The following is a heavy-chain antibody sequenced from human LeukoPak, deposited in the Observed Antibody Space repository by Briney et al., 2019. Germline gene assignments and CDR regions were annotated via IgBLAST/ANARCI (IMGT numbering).Heavy chain of an antibody. CDR2: ISGSGGST. Sequence: GGSLRLSCAASGFTFSSYGMSWVRQAPGKGLEWVSAISGSGGSTYYADSVKGRFSISRDNSKNTLYLQMNSLRAEDTAVYYCAKTPAYGDYKLKAYWGQGTLVTVSS. D-gene: IGHD4-17*01. J-gene: IGHJ4*02. CDR3: AKTPAYGDYKLKAY. V-gene: IGHV3-23*01. CDR1: GFTFSSYG.